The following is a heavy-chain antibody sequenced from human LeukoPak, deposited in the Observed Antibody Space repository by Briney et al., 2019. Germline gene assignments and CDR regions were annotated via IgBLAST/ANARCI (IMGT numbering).Heavy chain of an antibody. J-gene: IGHJ4*02. CDR1: GYTFTNYG. Sequence: ASVKVSCKASGYTFTNYGITWVRHAPGQGLEWMGWISTYNGNTNYAQKLQGSVTMTTDTSTSTAYMELRSLRSDDTAVYYCETRWANDYSFDYWGQGTLVTVSS. V-gene: IGHV1-18*01. CDR3: ETRWANDYSFDY. CDR2: ISTYNGNT. D-gene: IGHD4-11*01.